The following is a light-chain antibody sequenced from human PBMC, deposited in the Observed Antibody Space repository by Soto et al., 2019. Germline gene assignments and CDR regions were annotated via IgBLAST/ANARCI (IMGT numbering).Light chain of an antibody. Sequence: EIVMTQSTATLSASPGERATLSCRASKSVSSNLAWYQQKPGQAPRLLIYGASTRATGIPARFSGRGSGTEFTLTISSLQSEDFAVYYCQQYNNWPPYTFGPGTKLEIK. J-gene: IGKJ2*01. CDR2: GAS. CDR3: QQYNNWPPYT. V-gene: IGKV3-15*01. CDR1: KSVSSN.